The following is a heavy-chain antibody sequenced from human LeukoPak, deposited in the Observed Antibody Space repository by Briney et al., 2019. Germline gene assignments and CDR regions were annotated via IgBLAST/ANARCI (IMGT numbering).Heavy chain of an antibody. J-gene: IGHJ4*02. V-gene: IGHV4-34*01. CDR1: GGSFSGYY. CDR3: ARHAMVRGVLDY. D-gene: IGHD3-10*01. Sequence: SETLSLTCAVYGGSFSGYYWSWIRQPPGKGLEWIGEINHSGSTNYNPSLKSRVTISVDTSKNQFSLKLSSVTAADTAVYYCARHAMVRGVLDYRGQGTLVTVSS. CDR2: INHSGST.